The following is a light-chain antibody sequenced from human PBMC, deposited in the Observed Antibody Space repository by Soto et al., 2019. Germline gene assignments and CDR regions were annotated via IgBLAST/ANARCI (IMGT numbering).Light chain of an antibody. Sequence: EIVLTQSPGTLSLSPGERATLSCRASQSVSSIYLAWYQHKPGQAPRLLSYGASSRATGIPDRFSGSGSGTDFTLTISRLEPEDFAVYYCQQYGSSSWTFGRGTTVEIK. CDR2: GAS. J-gene: IGKJ1*01. CDR3: QQYGSSSWT. V-gene: IGKV3-20*01. CDR1: QSVSSIY.